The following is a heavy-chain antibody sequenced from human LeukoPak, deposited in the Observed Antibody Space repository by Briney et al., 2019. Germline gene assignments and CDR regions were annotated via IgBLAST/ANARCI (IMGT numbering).Heavy chain of an antibody. CDR2: IYPGDSDT. Sequence: GESLKISCKGSGYSFTIYWIGWVRQMPGKGLEWMGLIYPGDSDTRYSPSFQGQVTISADKSISTAYLQWSSLKASDTAMYYCARGGVVPAAIGYSFDYWGQGTLVTVSS. CDR3: ARGGVVPAAIGYSFDY. V-gene: IGHV5-51*01. D-gene: IGHD2-2*01. J-gene: IGHJ4*02. CDR1: GYSFTIYW.